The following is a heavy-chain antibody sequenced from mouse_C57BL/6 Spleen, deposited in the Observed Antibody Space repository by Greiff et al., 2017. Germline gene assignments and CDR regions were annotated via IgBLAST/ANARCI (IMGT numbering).Heavy chain of an antibody. D-gene: IGHD2-3*01. J-gene: IGHJ2*01. CDR1: GYTFTDYN. CDR2: INPNNGGT. V-gene: IGHV1-18*01. Sequence: VQLQQSGPELVKPGASVKIPCKASGYTFTDYNMDWVKQSHGKSLEWIGDINPNNGGTIYNQKFKGKATLTVDKSSSTAYMGLRSLTSDDTAVYYCARSNYDVLYYFDYWGQGTTLTVSS. CDR3: ARSNYDVLYYFDY.